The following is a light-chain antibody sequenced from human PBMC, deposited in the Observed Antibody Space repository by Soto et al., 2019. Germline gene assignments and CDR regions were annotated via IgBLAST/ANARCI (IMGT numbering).Light chain of an antibody. J-gene: IGKJ2*01. V-gene: IGKV4-1*01. Sequence: DIVMTQSPDSLAVSLGERATINCKSSQSVLYDSNNKNYLAWYQQKSGQPPKLLIYWASTRESGVPDRFSGSGSGTDFTLTISSLQAEDVAVYYCQQYYDTYTFGQGTRLEIK. CDR2: WAS. CDR1: QSVLYDSNNKNY. CDR3: QQYYDTYT.